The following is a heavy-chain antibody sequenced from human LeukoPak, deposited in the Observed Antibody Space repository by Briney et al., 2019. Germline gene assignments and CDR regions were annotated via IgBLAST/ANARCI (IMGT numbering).Heavy chain of an antibody. D-gene: IGHD3-3*01. V-gene: IGHV3-23*01. CDR1: GFTFNNFF. Sequence: PGGSLRLSCAASGFTFNNFFMNWVRQAPGKGLEWVAAISGSGSATFYPDSVKGRFTVSRDNRENTLYLQMNSLRAEDTAVYYCAKQGYYDFWSGYPPYYYYGMDVWGQGTTVTVSS. CDR2: ISGSGSAT. J-gene: IGHJ6*02. CDR3: AKQGYYDFWSGYPPYYYYGMDV.